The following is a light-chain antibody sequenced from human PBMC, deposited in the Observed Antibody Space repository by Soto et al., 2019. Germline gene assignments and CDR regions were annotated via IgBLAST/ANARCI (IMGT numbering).Light chain of an antibody. Sequence: QSALTQPASVSGSPGQSITISCTGSSSDVGRYNYVSWYQQHPGKAPKLMIYDVSNRPSGISNRFSGSKSGNTASLTISGLQAEDEADYYCSSYTRSYTLVFGGGTKVTVL. CDR1: SSDVGRYNY. J-gene: IGLJ2*01. CDR3: SSYTRSYTLV. CDR2: DVS. V-gene: IGLV2-14*03.